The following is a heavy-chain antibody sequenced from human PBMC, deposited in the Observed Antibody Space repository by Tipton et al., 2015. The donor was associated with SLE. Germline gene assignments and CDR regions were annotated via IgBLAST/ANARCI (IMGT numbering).Heavy chain of an antibody. V-gene: IGHV4-61*02. J-gene: IGHJ4*02. CDR3: ARVASRPDY. Sequence: LRLSCTVSGGSISSGSYYWSWIRQPAGKGLEWIGRIYTSGSTNYNPSLKSRVTISVDTSKNQFSLKLSSVTAADTAVYYCARVASRPDYWGQGTLVTVSS. D-gene: IGHD6-6*01. CDR2: IYTSGST. CDR1: GGSISSGSYY.